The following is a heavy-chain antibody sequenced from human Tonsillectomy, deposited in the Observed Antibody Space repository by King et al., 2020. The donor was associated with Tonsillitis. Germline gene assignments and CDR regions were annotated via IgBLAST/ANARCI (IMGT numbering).Heavy chain of an antibody. CDR2: MYTSGST. D-gene: IGHD3-22*01. CDR3: ARDFLYYYDSGGYYAAFDI. J-gene: IGHJ3*02. CDR1: GGSISSGTYY. V-gene: IGHV4-61*02. Sequence: VQLQESGPGLVKPSQTLSLTCTVSGGSISSGTYYWTWIRQPAGKGLEWIGRMYTSGSTNYNPSLKSRVTISVDTSKNQFSLKLSSVTAADTAVHYCARDFLYYYDSGGYYAAFDIWGQGTMVTVSS.